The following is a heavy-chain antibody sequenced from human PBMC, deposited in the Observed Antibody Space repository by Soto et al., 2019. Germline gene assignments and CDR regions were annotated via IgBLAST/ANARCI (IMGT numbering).Heavy chain of an antibody. V-gene: IGHV4-34*01. Sequence: SETLSLTCAVYGGSFSGYYWSWIRQPPGKGLEWIGEINHSGSTNYNPSLKSRVTISVATSKNQFSLKLSSVTAADTAVYYCARVGPERVVVVAAFDYWGQGTLVTVSS. CDR2: INHSGST. CDR3: ARVGPERVVVVAAFDY. D-gene: IGHD2-15*01. CDR1: GGSFSGYY. J-gene: IGHJ4*02.